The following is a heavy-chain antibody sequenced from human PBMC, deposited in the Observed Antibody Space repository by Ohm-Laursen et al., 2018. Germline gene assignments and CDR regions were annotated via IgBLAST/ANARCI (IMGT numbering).Heavy chain of an antibody. CDR3: ARAWYYYDSSGYYQGFDY. J-gene: IGHJ4*02. D-gene: IGHD3-22*01. Sequence: ASVKVSCKASGGTFSSHAINWVRQAPGQGLEWMGGIIPIFGTANYAQNFQGRVTITADKSTSTAYIELSSLRSEDTAVYYCARAWYYYDSSGYYQGFDYWGQGTLVTVSS. V-gene: IGHV1-69*06. CDR2: IIPIFGTA. CDR1: GGTFSSHA.